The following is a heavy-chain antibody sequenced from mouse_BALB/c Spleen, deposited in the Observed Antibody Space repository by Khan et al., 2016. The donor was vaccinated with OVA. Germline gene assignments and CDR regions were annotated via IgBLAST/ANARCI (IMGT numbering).Heavy chain of an antibody. D-gene: IGHD2-10*01. V-gene: IGHV2-3*01. CDR3: AKGGTYFGGYFDV. CDR2: IWGDGST. CDR1: GFSFTNHG. Sequence: QVQLKESGPGLVAPSQSLSITCTVAGFSFTNHGVSWVRQPPGKGLEWLGVIWGDGSTNYHSALISRLSISKDNSKSQVFLKLSSLQTDDTATYXYAKGGTYFGGYFDVWGAGTTVTVSS. J-gene: IGHJ1*01.